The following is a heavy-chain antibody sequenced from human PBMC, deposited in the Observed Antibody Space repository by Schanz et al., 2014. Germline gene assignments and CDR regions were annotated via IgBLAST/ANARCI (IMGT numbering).Heavy chain of an antibody. Sequence: VKLLESGGHLVQPGRSRRLSCEASGFTFSSYGMHWVRQAPGKGLEWVAVISDDGSGKYSADSVKGRFTISRDNSKNTLFLQMSSLRAEDTAVYYCARDGDFDYWGQGTLVTVSS. CDR1: GFTFSSYG. V-gene: IGHV3-30*03. CDR2: ISDDGSGK. CDR3: ARDGDFDY. J-gene: IGHJ4*02.